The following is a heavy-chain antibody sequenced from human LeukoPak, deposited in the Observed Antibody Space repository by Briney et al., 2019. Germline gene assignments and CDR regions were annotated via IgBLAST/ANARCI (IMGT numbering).Heavy chain of an antibody. CDR3: TRLIGYCSGGSCYCDY. V-gene: IGHV5-51*01. Sequence: GESLKISCKVSGYSFTTYWIGWVRQMPGRGLGRMGIIDPGNSDTSYSPSFQGQVTISADRSISTAYLQWSSLKASDTAMYYCTRLIGYCSGGSCYCDYWGQGTLVTVSS. CDR2: IDPGNSDT. J-gene: IGHJ4*02. CDR1: GYSFTTYW. D-gene: IGHD2-15*01.